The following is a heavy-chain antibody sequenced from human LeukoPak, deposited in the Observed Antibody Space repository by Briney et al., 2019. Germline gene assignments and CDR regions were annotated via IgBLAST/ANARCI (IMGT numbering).Heavy chain of an antibody. CDR3: ATVSEDYDSSGYPIL. Sequence: ASVKVSCKVSGYTLTELSMHWVRQAPGKGLEWMGGFDPEDGETIYAQKFQGRVTMTEDTSTDTAYMELSSLRSEDTAVYYCATVSEDYDSSGYPILWGQGTLVTVSS. CDR1: GYTLTELS. J-gene: IGHJ4*02. D-gene: IGHD3-22*01. CDR2: FDPEDGET. V-gene: IGHV1-24*01.